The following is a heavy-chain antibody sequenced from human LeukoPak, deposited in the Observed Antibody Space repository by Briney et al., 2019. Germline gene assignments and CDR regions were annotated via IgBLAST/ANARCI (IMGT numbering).Heavy chain of an antibody. CDR3: ASGLRATTVTTQTDY. V-gene: IGHV3-21*01. D-gene: IGHD4-17*01. CDR1: GFTFSSYS. Sequence: GGSLRLSCAASGFTFSSYSMNWVRQAPGKGLEWVSSISSSSSYIYYADSVKGRFTISRDNAKHSLYLQMNSLRAEDTAVYYCASGLRATTVTTQTDYWGQGTLVTVSS. CDR2: ISSSSSYI. J-gene: IGHJ4*02.